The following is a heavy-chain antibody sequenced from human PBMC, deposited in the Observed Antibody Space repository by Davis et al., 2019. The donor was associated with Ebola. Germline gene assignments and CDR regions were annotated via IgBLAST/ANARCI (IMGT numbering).Heavy chain of an antibody. CDR1: GFTVSSNY. V-gene: IGHV3-66*04. D-gene: IGHD3-16*01. Sequence: GESLKISCAASGFTVSSNYMSWVRQAPGKGLEWVSVIYSGGSTYYADSVKGRFTISRDNSKNTLYLQMNSLRAEDTAVYYCARRSPTGGYYFDYWGQGTLVTVSS. J-gene: IGHJ4*02. CDR2: IYSGGST. CDR3: ARRSPTGGYYFDY.